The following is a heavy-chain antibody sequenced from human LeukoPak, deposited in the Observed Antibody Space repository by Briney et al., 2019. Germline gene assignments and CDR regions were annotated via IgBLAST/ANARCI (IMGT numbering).Heavy chain of an antibody. CDR1: GYSIISEYC. D-gene: IGHD3-10*01. Sequence: SETLSLTCTLSGYSIISEYCWGWIRQPPGKGLEWIGCVHHSGNTYYNPSLKSRVTMSLDTSKSQFSLHLRSATAADTAVYYRARATPGGLLYFGVGGQGTLVTVSS. V-gene: IGHV4-38-2*02. J-gene: IGHJ4*02. CDR2: VHHSGNT. CDR3: ARATPGGLLYFGV.